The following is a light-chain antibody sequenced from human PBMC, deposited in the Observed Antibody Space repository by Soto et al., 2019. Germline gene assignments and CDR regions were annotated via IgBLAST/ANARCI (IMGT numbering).Light chain of an antibody. CDR2: AAS. CDR3: QQRSSWPLT. V-gene: IGKV3-11*01. CDR1: QSVSSY. J-gene: IGKJ4*01. Sequence: EVVLTQSPATLSLSPGERATLSCRTSQSVSSYLVWYQQKPGQAPRLLIYAASNRSPGIPARFSGSGSGTDFALSISSLEHEDFAVYYCQQRSSWPLTFGGGTKVDIK.